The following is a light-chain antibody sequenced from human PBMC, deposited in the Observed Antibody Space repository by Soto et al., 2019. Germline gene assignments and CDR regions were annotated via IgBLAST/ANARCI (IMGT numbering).Light chain of an antibody. CDR2: GAS. J-gene: IGKJ4*01. CDR3: QQYSNSPRT. CDR1: QSVSSSY. V-gene: IGKV3-20*01. Sequence: EIVLTQSPGTLSLSPGERATLSCRASQSVSSSYLAWYQQNPAQAPRLLIHGASSRATGIPDRFSGSGSGTEFTLTISRLQSEDFAVYYCQQYSNSPRTFGGGTKVEIK.